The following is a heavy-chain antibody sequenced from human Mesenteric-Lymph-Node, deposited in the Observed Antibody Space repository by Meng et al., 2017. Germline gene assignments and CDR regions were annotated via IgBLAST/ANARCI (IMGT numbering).Heavy chain of an antibody. V-gene: IGHV5-51*01. CDR3: ARQYSGSYHSAFQH. J-gene: IGHJ1*01. CDR1: GYRFSNYW. D-gene: IGHD1-26*01. CDR2: IYPGDSDT. Sequence: GESLKISCKGSGYRFSNYWIGWVRQMPGKGLEWMGIIYPGDSDTRYSPSFQGQVTISADKSISTAYLQWSSLKASDSAMYYCARQYSGSYHSAFQHWGQGTLVTVSS.